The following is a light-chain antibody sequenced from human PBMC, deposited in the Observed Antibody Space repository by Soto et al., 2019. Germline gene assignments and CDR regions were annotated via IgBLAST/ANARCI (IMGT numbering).Light chain of an antibody. V-gene: IGKV1-5*03. CDR2: KAS. CDR1: QSISSW. CDR3: QQYNSYWT. Sequence: DIQMTQSPSTLSVSVGDRVTITCRASQSISSWLAWYQQKPGKAPKLLIYKASNLKSGVPSRFSGSGSGTEFTLTISSLQPDDFATYYCQQYNSYWTFGQGTKVDIK. J-gene: IGKJ1*01.